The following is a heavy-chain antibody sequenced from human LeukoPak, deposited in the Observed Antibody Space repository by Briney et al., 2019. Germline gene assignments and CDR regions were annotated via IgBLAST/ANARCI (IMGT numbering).Heavy chain of an antibody. Sequence: GGSLRLSCAASGFTFDDYTMHWVRQAPGKGLEWVSLISWDGGSTYYADSVKGRFTISRDNSKNSLYLQTNSLRTEDTALYYCAKGGYGDFRYYYLDVWGKGTTVTVSS. D-gene: IGHD4-17*01. J-gene: IGHJ6*03. CDR1: GFTFDDYT. CDR3: AKGGYGDFRYYYLDV. V-gene: IGHV3-43*01. CDR2: ISWDGGST.